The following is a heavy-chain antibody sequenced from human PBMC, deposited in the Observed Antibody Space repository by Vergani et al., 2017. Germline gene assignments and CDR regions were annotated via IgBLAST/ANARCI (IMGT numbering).Heavy chain of an antibody. CDR3: AKASEEYSSSSDAFDI. CDR2: ISGSGGST. Sequence: EVQVVESGGGLIKPGGSLRLSCVVSGITFKNAWINWVRQAPGKGLEWVSAISGSGGSTYYADSVKGRFTISRDNSKNTLYLQMNSLRAEDTAVYYCAKASEEYSSSSDAFDIWGQGTMVTVSS. CDR1: GITFKNAW. V-gene: IGHV3-23*04. J-gene: IGHJ3*02. D-gene: IGHD6-6*01.